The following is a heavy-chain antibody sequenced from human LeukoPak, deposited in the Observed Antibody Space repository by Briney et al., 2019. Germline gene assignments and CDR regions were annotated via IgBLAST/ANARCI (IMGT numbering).Heavy chain of an antibody. D-gene: IGHD6-13*01. J-gene: IGHJ1*01. Sequence: GGSLRLSCAASGFTFSSYDMHWVRQAPGKGLEWVAVISYDGSNKYYADSVKGRFTISRDNSKNTLFLQMNSLRAGDTAVYYCARGGIAAAGIAEYFQHWGQGTLVTVSS. CDR1: GFTFSSYD. CDR3: ARGGIAAAGIAEYFQH. CDR2: ISYDGSNK. V-gene: IGHV3-30*12.